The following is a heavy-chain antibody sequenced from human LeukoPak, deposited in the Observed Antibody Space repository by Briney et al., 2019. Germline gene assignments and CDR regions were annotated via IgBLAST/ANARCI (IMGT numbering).Heavy chain of an antibody. CDR1: GGSISSSSYY. CDR3: ARGSTYYDSSGYPFAVDY. J-gene: IGHJ4*02. D-gene: IGHD3-22*01. CDR2: IYYSGST. V-gene: IGHV4-39*01. Sequence: PSETLSLTCTVSGGSISSSSYYWGWIRQPPGKGLEWIGSIYYSGSTYYDPSLKSRVTISVDTSKNQFSLKLSSVTAADTAVYYCARGSTYYDSSGYPFAVDYWGQGTLVTVSS.